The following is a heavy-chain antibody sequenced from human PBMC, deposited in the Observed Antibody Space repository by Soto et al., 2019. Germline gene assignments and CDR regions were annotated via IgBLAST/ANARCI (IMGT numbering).Heavy chain of an antibody. CDR1: GGSISSSSYY. V-gene: IGHV4-39*01. J-gene: IGHJ6*02. CDR2: IYYSGST. Sequence: SETLSLTCTVSGGSISSSSYYWGWIRQPPGKGLEWIGSIYYSGSTYYNPSLKSRVTISVDTSKNQFSLKLSSVTAADTAVYYCARGSSTPNGYGMDVWGQGATVTVSS. CDR3: ARGSSTPNGYGMDV. D-gene: IGHD6-13*01.